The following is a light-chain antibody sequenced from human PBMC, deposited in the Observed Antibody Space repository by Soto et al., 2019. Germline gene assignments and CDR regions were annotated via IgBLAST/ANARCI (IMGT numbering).Light chain of an antibody. CDR3: AAWDDSLNGVV. Sequence: QSVLTQSHSASGTPGQRVTISCSGSSSNIGSNTVSWYQQLPGTAPKLLIYSSNQRPSGVPDRFSGSKSGTSASLAISGLQSEDEADYYCAAWDDSLNGVVFGGGTQLTVL. CDR2: SSN. V-gene: IGLV1-44*01. CDR1: SSNIGSNT. J-gene: IGLJ2*01.